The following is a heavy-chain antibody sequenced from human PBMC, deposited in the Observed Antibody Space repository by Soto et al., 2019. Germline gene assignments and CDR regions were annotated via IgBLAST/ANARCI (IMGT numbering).Heavy chain of an antibody. CDR3: AKGQQWLVRGPLDFQH. V-gene: IGHV3-30*18. CDR2: ISYDGNYE. D-gene: IGHD6-19*01. Sequence: QVQLVESGGGVVQPGRSLRLSCAASGFTFSSYGMHWVRQAPGKGLEWVAVISYDGNYEYYADSVKGRFTISRDNSKNTLYMQMNSLRAEDAAVYYCAKGQQWLVRGPLDFQHWGQGTLVTVSS. J-gene: IGHJ1*01. CDR1: GFTFSSYG.